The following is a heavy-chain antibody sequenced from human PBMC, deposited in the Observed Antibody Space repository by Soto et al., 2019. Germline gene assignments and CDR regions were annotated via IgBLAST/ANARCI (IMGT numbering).Heavy chain of an antibody. CDR3: GRQRFGDSGMDV. D-gene: IGHD3-10*01. CDR2: TKQDGSEK. Sequence: GGSLRLSCAASGFTFTSYSMNCVRQAPEKGLEWVANTKQDGSEKYYVDSVKGRFTISRDNAKNSRYLQMNSLRAEDTAVYYCGRQRFGDSGMDVWGQGTTVTVSS. CDR1: GFTFTSYS. V-gene: IGHV3-7*01. J-gene: IGHJ6*02.